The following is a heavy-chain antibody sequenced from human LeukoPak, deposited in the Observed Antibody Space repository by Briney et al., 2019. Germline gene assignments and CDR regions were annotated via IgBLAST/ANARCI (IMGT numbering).Heavy chain of an antibody. CDR2: INYSGNT. CDR3: ARQPYNSGWYGY. J-gene: IGHJ4*02. D-gene: IGHD6-19*01. V-gene: IGHV4-39*01. Sequence: SETLSLTCTVSGGSISSPNYYWGWIRQPPGKGLEWIGCINYSGNTYSNPSLKSRITISVDTPKNQFSLKLSSVTAADTAVYYRARQPYNSGWYGYWGQGTLVTVSS. CDR1: GGSISSPNYY.